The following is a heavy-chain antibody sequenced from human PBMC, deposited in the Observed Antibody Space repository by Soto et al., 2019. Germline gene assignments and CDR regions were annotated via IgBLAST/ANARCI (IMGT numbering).Heavy chain of an antibody. CDR2: IYYSGST. CDR3: ARDYGVVVPAAYRYYYYMDV. J-gene: IGHJ6*03. D-gene: IGHD2-2*01. CDR1: GGSISSYY. V-gene: IGHV4-59*01. Sequence: SETLSLTCTVSGGSISSYYWSWIRQPPGKGLEWIGYIYYSGSTNYNPSLKSRVTISVDTSKNQFSLKLSSVTAADTAVYYCARDYGVVVPAAYRYYYYMDVWGKGTTVTVSS.